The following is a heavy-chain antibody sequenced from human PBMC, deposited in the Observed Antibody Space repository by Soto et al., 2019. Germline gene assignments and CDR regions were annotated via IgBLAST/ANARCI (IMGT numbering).Heavy chain of an antibody. CDR1: GFTFSSYA. CDR2: ISGSGGST. D-gene: IGHD6-13*01. V-gene: IGHV3-23*01. Sequence: EVQLLESGGGLVQPGGSLRFSCAASGFTFSSYAMGWVRQAPGKGVEWVSAISGSGGSTFYADSVKGRFTISRDNSKNTLYLQMNSLRAEDTAVYYCAKDPIGSWYRIDYWGQGTLVTVSS. J-gene: IGHJ4*02. CDR3: AKDPIGSWYRIDY.